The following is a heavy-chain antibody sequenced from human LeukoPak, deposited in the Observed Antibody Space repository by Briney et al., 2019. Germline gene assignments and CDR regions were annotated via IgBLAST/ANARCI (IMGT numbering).Heavy chain of an antibody. J-gene: IGHJ4*02. CDR1: EFTFSSYE. V-gene: IGHV3-48*03. CDR3: ARGPHPYTSGWYHFDY. Sequence: GRSLRLSCAPSEFTFSSYEMSWVRQAPGKWLEWVSYISSSGSTIYYADSGKGRFTISRDNAKNSLFLQMNSLRVEDTALYYRARGPHPYTSGWYHFDYWGQGTLVTVSS. CDR2: ISSSGSTI. D-gene: IGHD6-19*01.